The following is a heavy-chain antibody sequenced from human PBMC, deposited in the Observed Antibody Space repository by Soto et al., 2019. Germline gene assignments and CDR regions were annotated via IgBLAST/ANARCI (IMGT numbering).Heavy chain of an antibody. V-gene: IGHV4-59*01. J-gene: IGHJ4*02. CDR1: GGSISSYY. CDR3: ARAGQYIAWDY. D-gene: IGHD3-16*02. Sequence: SETLSLTCTVSGGSISSYYWSWIRQPPGKGLEWIGYIYYSGSTNYNPSLKSRVTISVDTSKNQFSLKLSSVTAADTAVYYCARAGQYIAWDYWGQGTLVTVSS. CDR2: IYYSGST.